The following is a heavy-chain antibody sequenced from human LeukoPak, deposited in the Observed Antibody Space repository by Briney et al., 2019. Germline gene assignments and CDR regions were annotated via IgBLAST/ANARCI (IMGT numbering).Heavy chain of an antibody. J-gene: IGHJ4*02. D-gene: IGHD1-7*01. CDR3: ARNPTASGTTGLYPTY. CDR1: GFTFNTYA. V-gene: IGHV3-33*01. Sequence: GGSLRLSCAASGFTFNTYAMHWVRHAPGKGLEWVGLLYHDGSNKFYANSVRGRFTISRDNSRSTLYLQMDSLRAEDTAVYYCARNPTASGTTGLYPTYWGQGTLVAVSP. CDR2: LYHDGSNK.